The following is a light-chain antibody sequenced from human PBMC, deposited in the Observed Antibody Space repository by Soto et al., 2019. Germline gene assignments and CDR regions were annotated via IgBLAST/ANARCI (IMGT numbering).Light chain of an antibody. CDR3: QQYYSTPPVT. J-gene: IGKJ3*01. CDR2: WAS. V-gene: IGKV4-1*01. Sequence: DIVMTQSPDSLAVSLGERATINCKSSQSVLYSSNNKNYLAWYQQKPGQPPKLLIYWASTRESGVPDRFSGSGAGTDFTPTISSLQAEDVAVYYCQQYYSTPPVTFGPGTKVDIK. CDR1: QSVLYSSNNKNY.